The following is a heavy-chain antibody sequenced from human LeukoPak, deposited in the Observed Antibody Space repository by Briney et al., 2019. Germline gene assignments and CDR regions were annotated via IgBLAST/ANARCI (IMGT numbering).Heavy chain of an antibody. Sequence: GASVKVSCKASGYTFTSYGISWVRQAPGQGLEWMGWINPNSGGTNYAQKFQGRVTMTRDTSISTAYMELSSLRSEDTAVYYCARDPGYCSSTSCDPVDYWGQGTLVTVSS. CDR2: INPNSGGT. CDR3: ARDPGYCSSTSCDPVDY. J-gene: IGHJ4*02. V-gene: IGHV1-2*02. CDR1: GYTFTSYG. D-gene: IGHD2-2*01.